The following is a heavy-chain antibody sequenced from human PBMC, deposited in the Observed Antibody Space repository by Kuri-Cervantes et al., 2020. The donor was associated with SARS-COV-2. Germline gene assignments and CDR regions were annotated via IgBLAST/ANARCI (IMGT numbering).Heavy chain of an antibody. J-gene: IGHJ6*03. CDR3: ARSGYYSRGVTYYYMDV. CDR2: INHSGST. Sequence: SQTLSLTCAVYGGSFSGYYWSWIRQPPGKGLEWIGEINHSGSTNYNPSLKSRVTISVDTSKNQFSLKLGSVTAADSAVYYCARSGYYSRGVTYYYMDVWDKGTTVTVSS. V-gene: IGHV4-34*01. D-gene: IGHD3-22*01. CDR1: GGSFSGYY.